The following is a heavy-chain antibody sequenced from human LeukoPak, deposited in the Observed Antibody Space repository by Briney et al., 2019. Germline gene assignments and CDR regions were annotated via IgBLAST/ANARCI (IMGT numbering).Heavy chain of an antibody. CDR1: GGSISSSNW. V-gene: IGHV4-4*02. CDR2: IYHSGST. Sequence: PSETLSLTCAVSGGSISSSNWWSWVRQPPGKGLEWIGEIYHSGSTNYNPSLKSRVTISVDTSKNQFSLKLSSVTAADTAVYYCARDQENYDSSGEGFYYYYMDVWGKGTTVTISS. D-gene: IGHD3-22*01. J-gene: IGHJ6*03. CDR3: ARDQENYDSSGEGFYYYYMDV.